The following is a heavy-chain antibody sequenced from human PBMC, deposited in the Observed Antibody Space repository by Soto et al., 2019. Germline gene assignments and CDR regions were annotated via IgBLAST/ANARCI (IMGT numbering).Heavy chain of an antibody. D-gene: IGHD6-19*01. CDR2: INAGNGNT. Sequence: QVQLVQSGAEVKKPGASVKVSCKASGYTFTSYAMHWVRQAPGQRLEWMGWINAGNGNTKYSQKFQGRVTITRDTSARTAYLALSLLRSQDTPAHYCARGVAGPIPCSHPWGQGTLVTVSS. V-gene: IGHV1-3*01. J-gene: IGHJ5*02. CDR1: GYTFTSYA. CDR3: ARGVAGPIPCSHP.